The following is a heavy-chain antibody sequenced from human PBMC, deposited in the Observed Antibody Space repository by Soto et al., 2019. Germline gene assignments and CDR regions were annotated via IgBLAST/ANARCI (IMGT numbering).Heavy chain of an antibody. CDR3: ARGGVGYSSSWYRYYYYMDV. D-gene: IGHD6-13*01. CDR2: MNPNSGNT. V-gene: IGHV1-8*01. J-gene: IGHJ6*03. Sequence: SVKASCKAPGYTYTRYDLNSVRQATEQGLEWMGWMNPNSGNTGYAQKFQGRVTMTRNTSISTAYMELSSLRSEDTAVYYCARGGVGYSSSWYRYYYYMDVWGKGTTVTVSS. CDR1: GYTYTRYD.